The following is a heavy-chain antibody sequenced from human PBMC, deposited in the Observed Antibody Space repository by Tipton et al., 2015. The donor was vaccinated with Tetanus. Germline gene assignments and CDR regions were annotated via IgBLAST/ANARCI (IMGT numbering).Heavy chain of an antibody. J-gene: IGHJ4*02. CDR1: GYPFSNYY. D-gene: IGHD3-10*01. Sequence: QVQLVQSGAEVKKPGASVKVSCKASGYPFSNYYMHWVRQATGQGLEWMGWINPKGDTKYAQRFQGRVTMTRDMAISTGYMELTRLSADDTAVYYCARLMYGSGSYYYDYWGQGTLVTVSS. CDR3: ARLMYGSGSYYYDY. V-gene: IGHV1-2*02. CDR2: INPKGDT.